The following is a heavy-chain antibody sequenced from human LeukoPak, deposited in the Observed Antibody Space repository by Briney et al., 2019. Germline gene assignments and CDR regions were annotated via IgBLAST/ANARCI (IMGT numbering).Heavy chain of an antibody. D-gene: IGHD6-13*01. CDR1: GDSVSSNSAA. V-gene: IGHV6-1*01. Sequence: SQTLSLTCAISGDSVSSNSAAWNWIRQSPSRGLEWPGRTYYRSKWYNDYAVSVKSRITINPDTSKNQFSLQPNSVTPEDTAVYYCATSHSSSWYVFDYWGQGTLVTVSS. CDR3: ATSHSSSWYVFDY. J-gene: IGHJ4*02. CDR2: TYYRSKWYN.